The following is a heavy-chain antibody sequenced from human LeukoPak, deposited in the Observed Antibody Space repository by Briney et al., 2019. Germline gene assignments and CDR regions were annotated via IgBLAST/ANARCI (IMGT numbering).Heavy chain of an antibody. V-gene: IGHV4-39*01. J-gene: IGHJ4*02. CDR1: GFIFSNYE. Sequence: PGGSLRLSCAASGFIFSNYEMNWIRQPPGKGLEWIGSIYYSGNTYYNASLKSQVSISIDTSKNQFSLRLTSVTAADTAVYYCARQTGSGLFILPGGQGTLVTVSS. CDR3: ARQTGSGLFILP. D-gene: IGHD3/OR15-3a*01. CDR2: IYYSGNT.